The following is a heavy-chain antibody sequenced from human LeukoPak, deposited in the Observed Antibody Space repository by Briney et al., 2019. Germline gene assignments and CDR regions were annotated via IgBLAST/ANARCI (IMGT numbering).Heavy chain of an antibody. D-gene: IGHD6-19*01. CDR2: IIPIFGTA. CDR3: ARGTDSQSIIGAGWFDP. CDR1: GGTFSNYA. V-gene: IGHV1-69*06. J-gene: IGHJ5*02. Sequence: SVKVSCKASGGTFSNYAISWVRQAPGQGLEWMGGIIPIFGTANYAQKFQGRVTITADKSTNTAYMELSSLRSEDTAVYYCARGTDSQSIIGAGWFDPWGQGTLVTVSS.